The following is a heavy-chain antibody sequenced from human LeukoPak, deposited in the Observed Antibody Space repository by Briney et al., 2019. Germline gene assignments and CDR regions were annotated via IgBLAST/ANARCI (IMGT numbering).Heavy chain of an antibody. Sequence: GGSLTLSCAASGFTFSGSAMHWVRQASGKGLEWVGRIRSKANSYATAYAASVKGRFTISRGESKNTAYLQMNSLKTEDTAVYYCARRATDDSSGYYSTWGQGTLVTVSS. CDR3: ARRATDDSSGYYST. V-gene: IGHV3-73*01. D-gene: IGHD3-22*01. CDR2: IRSKANSYAT. J-gene: IGHJ5*02. CDR1: GFTFSGSA.